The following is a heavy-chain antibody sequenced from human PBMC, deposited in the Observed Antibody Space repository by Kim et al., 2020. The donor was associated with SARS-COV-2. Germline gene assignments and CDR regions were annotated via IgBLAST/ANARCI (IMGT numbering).Heavy chain of an antibody. Sequence: SETLSLTCTVSGGSISSYYWSWIRQPPGKGLEWIGYIYYSGSTNYNPSLKSRVTISVDTSKNQFSLKLSSVTAADTAGYYCARLRDGSSIRFGYYYYYYMDVWGKGTTVTVSS. D-gene: IGHD6-6*01. CDR3: ARLRDGSSIRFGYYYYYYMDV. V-gene: IGHV4-59*08. CDR2: IYYSGST. CDR1: GGSISSYY. J-gene: IGHJ6*03.